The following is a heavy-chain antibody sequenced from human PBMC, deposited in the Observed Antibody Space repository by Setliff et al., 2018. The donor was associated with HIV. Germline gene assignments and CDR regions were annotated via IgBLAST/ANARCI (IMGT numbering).Heavy chain of an antibody. J-gene: IGHJ4*02. V-gene: IGHV4-30-2*01. CDR3: ATVPPSGTYLDY. D-gene: IGHD3-10*01. CDR2: IIPSGTT. Sequence: SETLSLTCDVSGDSVTSKSYSWTWIRQPPGKGLEWMGYIIPSGTTYYSPSLKSRLTISIDKSMNHFSLTLSSVTVADTAVYYCATVPPSGTYLDYWGPGMLGTVSS. CDR1: GDSVTSKSYS.